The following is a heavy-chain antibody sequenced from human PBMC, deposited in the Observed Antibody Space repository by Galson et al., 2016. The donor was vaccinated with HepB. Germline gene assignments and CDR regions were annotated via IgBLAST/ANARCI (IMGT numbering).Heavy chain of an antibody. Sequence: SLRLSCAASGFTFSNYWMSWVRQAPGKGLEWVANIKGDGSEKYYLDSVRGRFTISRDNAKNSLFLQMNSLRAEDTAVFYCARHYHPFWGQGTRVTVSS. V-gene: IGHV3-7*01. CDR1: GFTFSNYW. D-gene: IGHD3-10*01. CDR2: IKGDGSEK. J-gene: IGHJ6*02. CDR3: ARHYHPF.